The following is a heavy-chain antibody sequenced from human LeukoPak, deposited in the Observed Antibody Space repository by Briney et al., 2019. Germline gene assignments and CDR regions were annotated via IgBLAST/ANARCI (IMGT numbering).Heavy chain of an antibody. CDR1: GGTFSSYA. CDR3: ARGVDTAMRVDAFDI. CDR2: IIPILGIA. Sequence: ASVKVSCKASGGTFSSYAISWVRQAPGQGLEWMGRIIPILGIANYAQKFQGRVTITADKSTSTAYMELSSLRSEDTAAYYCARGVDTAMRVDAFDIWGQGTMVTVSS. D-gene: IGHD5-18*01. J-gene: IGHJ3*02. V-gene: IGHV1-69*04.